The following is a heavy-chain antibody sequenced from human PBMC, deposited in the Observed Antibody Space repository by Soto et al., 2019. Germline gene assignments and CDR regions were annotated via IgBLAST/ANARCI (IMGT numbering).Heavy chain of an antibody. CDR1: GGTFSSYA. CDR2: IIPIFGTA. V-gene: IGHV1-69*01. CDR3: ARDGRDYDSSTSGAFDI. D-gene: IGHD3-22*01. J-gene: IGHJ3*02. Sequence: QVQLVQSGAEVKKPGSSVKVSCKASGGTFSSYAISWVRQAPGQGLEWMGGIIPIFGTANYAQKCQGRVTITEDESTSTAYMELSSLRSEDTAVYYCARDGRDYDSSTSGAFDIWGQGTMVTVSS.